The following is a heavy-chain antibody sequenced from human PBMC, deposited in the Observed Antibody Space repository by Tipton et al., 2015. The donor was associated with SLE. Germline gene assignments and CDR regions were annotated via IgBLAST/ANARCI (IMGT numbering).Heavy chain of an antibody. CDR2: IYTSGTT. J-gene: IGHJ4*02. V-gene: IGHV4-61*02. Sequence: TLSLTCTVSGGSLSSGSYYWSWIRQPAGKGLEWIGRIYTSGTTNYSPSLKSRVTISVDTSKNQFSLKLSSATAADTAVYYCARVESGGWHFDNWGQGTLVTVSS. CDR3: ARVESGGWHFDN. CDR1: GGSLSSGSYY. D-gene: IGHD4-23*01.